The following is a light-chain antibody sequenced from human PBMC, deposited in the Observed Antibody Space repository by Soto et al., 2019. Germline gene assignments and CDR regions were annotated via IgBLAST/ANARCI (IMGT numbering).Light chain of an antibody. J-gene: IGKJ3*01. V-gene: IGKV1-27*01. CDR1: QGISNY. Sequence: DIQMTQSPPSLSASVGDRVTITCRASQGISNYLAWYQQKPGKVPKLLIYAASTLPSGVPSRFSGSGSATDFTLTITSLQPEDVATYYCQKYKSAPFTFGPGTKVDIK. CDR3: QKYKSAPFT. CDR2: AAS.